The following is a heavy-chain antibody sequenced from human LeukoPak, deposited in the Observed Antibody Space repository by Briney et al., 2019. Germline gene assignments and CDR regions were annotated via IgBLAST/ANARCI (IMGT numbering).Heavy chain of an antibody. CDR2: ISYDGSNK. CDR1: GFTFSSYV. D-gene: IGHD4-17*01. Sequence: GRSLRLSCAASGFTFSSYVMYWVRQAPGKGLEWVTVISYDGSNKYYADSVKGRFTISRDNSRNTLYLQMNSLRAEDTAVYYCAKDRRDADYEFYFDYWGQGTLVTVSS. CDR3: AKDRRDADYEFYFDY. J-gene: IGHJ4*02. V-gene: IGHV3-30*04.